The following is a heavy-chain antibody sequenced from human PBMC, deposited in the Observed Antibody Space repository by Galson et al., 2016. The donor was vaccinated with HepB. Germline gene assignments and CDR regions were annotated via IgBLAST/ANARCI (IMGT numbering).Heavy chain of an antibody. J-gene: IGHJ4*02. Sequence: TLSLTCTVSGGSIDSGGNSWNWIRQQPGKGLEWIGSIYYIGTTYYNPSLESRVSISVDTSKSQFSLTLNSMTAADTAVYYCARQTYYDYVWGSYNSFDFWGQGTVVTVSS. CDR2: IYYIGTT. V-gene: IGHV4-30-2*03. D-gene: IGHD3-16*01. CDR1: GGSIDSGGNS. CDR3: ARQTYYDYVWGSYNSFDF.